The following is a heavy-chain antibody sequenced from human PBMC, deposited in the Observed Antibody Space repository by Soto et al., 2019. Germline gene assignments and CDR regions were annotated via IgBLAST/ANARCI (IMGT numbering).Heavy chain of an antibody. CDR3: AKDPYSSGWYDWGYFDY. CDR1: GFTFDDYA. D-gene: IGHD6-19*01. J-gene: IGHJ4*02. V-gene: IGHV3-9*01. Sequence: GGSLRLSCAASGFTFDDYAMHWVRQAPGKGLEWVSGISWNSGSIGYADSVKGRFTISRDNAKNSLYLQMNSLRAEDTALYYCAKDPYSSGWYDWGYFDYWGQGTLVTVSS. CDR2: ISWNSGSI.